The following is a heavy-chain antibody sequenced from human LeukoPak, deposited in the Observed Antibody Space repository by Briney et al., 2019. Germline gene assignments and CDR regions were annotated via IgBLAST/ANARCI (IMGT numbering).Heavy chain of an antibody. Sequence: GGSLRLSCAASGFTFSSYAMSWVRQAPGKGLEWVSTISGSGGSTYYADSVKGRFTISRDNSKKTLYLQMNSLRADDTAVHYCAKTDSSGWTYYFDYWGQGTLVTVSS. CDR1: GFTFSSYA. J-gene: IGHJ4*02. V-gene: IGHV3-23*01. CDR2: ISGSGGST. CDR3: AKTDSSGWTYYFDY. D-gene: IGHD6-19*01.